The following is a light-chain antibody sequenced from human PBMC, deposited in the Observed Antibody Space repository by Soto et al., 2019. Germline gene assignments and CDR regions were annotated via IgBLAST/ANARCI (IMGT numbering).Light chain of an antibody. V-gene: IGLV2-11*01. CDR1: SSDVGGYNY. CDR3: CSYAGSSYV. CDR2: DVS. J-gene: IGLJ1*01. Sequence: QSVLTQPRSVSGSPGQSVTISCTGTSSDVGGYNYVSWYQQHPGKAPKLMIYDVSKRPSGVPDRFSGSKSGNTASLTISGLPAEDEADYYCCSYAGSSYVFGTGTKLTVL.